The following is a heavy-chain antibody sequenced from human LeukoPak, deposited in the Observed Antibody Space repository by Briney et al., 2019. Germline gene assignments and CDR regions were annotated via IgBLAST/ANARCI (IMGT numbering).Heavy chain of an antibody. CDR2: INPNSGGT. V-gene: IGHV1-2*02. Sequence: GASVKDSSMASLHTLTVSYIYTGRQAPGQGLEWMGWINPNSGGTNYAQKFQGRVTMTRDTSISTGYMELSRLRSDDTAVYYCARGRGNTRGPFYYSGQGTLVTVSS. CDR3: ARGRGNTRGPFYY. J-gene: IGHJ4*02. D-gene: IGHD1-14*01. CDR1: LHTLTVSY.